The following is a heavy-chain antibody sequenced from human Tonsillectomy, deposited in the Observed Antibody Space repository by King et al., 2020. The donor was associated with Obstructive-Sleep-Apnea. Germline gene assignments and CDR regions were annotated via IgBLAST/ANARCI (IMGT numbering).Heavy chain of an antibody. J-gene: IGHJ4*02. Sequence: VQLVESGGGLVQPGGSLRLSCAASGFTFSSYAMSWVRQAPGKGLEWVSAISGSGGSTYYAVSVKGRFTISRDNSKNTLYLQMNSLRAEDTAVYYCAENRGYCSGGSCYCDYWGQGTLVTVSS. CDR2: ISGSGGST. V-gene: IGHV3-23*04. CDR3: AENRGYCSGGSCYCDY. CDR1: GFTFSSYA. D-gene: IGHD2-15*01.